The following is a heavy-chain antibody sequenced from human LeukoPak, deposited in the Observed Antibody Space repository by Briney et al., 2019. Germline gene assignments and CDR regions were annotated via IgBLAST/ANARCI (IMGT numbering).Heavy chain of an antibody. CDR2: IYYSGST. CDR1: GGSISSYY. J-gene: IGHJ5*02. D-gene: IGHD3-3*01. CDR3: ARSYDLWSGYLFGSYWFGP. Sequence: SETLSLTCTVSGGSISSYYWSWIRQPPGKGLEWNGYIYYSGSTNYNPSLKSRVTISVDTSKNQFSLKLSSVTAADTAVYYRARSYDLWSGYLFGSYWFGPWGQGTLVTVSS. V-gene: IGHV4-59*01.